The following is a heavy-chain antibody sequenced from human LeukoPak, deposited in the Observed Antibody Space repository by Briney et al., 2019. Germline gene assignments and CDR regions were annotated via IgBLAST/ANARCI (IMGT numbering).Heavy chain of an antibody. CDR3: AKYYYGSSVPYFDY. D-gene: IGHD3-10*01. Sequence: GGSLRLSCAASGFTFSTYPMSWVRQAPGKGLEWVSAISGSGGSTYYADSVKGRFTISRDNSKNTLYLQMNSLRAEDTAVYYCAKYYYGSSVPYFDYWGQGTLVTVSS. CDR1: GFTFSTYP. J-gene: IGHJ4*02. CDR2: ISGSGGST. V-gene: IGHV3-23*01.